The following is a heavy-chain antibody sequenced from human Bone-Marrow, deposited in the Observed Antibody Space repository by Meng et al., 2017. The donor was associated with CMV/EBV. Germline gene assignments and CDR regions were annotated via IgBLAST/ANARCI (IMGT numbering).Heavy chain of an antibody. Sequence: GESLKISCAASGFMFSRDWMSWVRQAPGKGLEWVAIIKQDGSETRYVDSVKGRFTISKDSAKNTLYLQMNSLRAEDTGVYYCVRAPTTYFYDRSASDEDVWGQGTTVTVSS. CDR3: VRAPTTYFYDRSASDEDV. J-gene: IGHJ6*02. CDR2: IKQDGSET. V-gene: IGHV3-7*01. D-gene: IGHD3-22*01. CDR1: GFMFSRDW.